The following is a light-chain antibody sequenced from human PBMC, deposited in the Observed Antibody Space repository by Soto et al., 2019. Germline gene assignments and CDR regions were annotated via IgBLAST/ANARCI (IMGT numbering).Light chain of an antibody. Sequence: VLTQPPSVSASPGQSVAISCTGTSSDVGSYNRVSWYQQPPGAAPKLMIYEVSNRPSGVPDRFSGPKSGNTASLTISGLQAEDEADYYCNSYTGGSTYVFGTGTKVTVL. CDR3: NSYTGGSTYV. V-gene: IGLV2-18*02. CDR1: SSDVGSYNR. J-gene: IGLJ1*01. CDR2: EVS.